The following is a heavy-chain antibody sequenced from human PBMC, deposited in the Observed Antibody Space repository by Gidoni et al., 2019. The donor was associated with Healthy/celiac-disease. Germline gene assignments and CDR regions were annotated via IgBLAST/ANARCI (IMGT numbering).Heavy chain of an antibody. CDR3: ARDLRGYSYGLTF. D-gene: IGHD5-18*01. J-gene: IGHJ4*02. V-gene: IGHV1-69*01. CDR2: IIPICGTA. Sequence: QVQLVQSGAQVKKPGSSVKVSCTASGRPFSSYAISWVRQAPGQGLEWMGGIIPICGTANYAQKFQGRVTINADESTSTAYMELSSLRSEDTAVYYCARDLRGYSYGLTFWGQGTLVTVSS. CDR1: GRPFSSYA.